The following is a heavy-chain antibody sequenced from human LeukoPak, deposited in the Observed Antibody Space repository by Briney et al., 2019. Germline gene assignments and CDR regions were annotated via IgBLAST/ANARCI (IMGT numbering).Heavy chain of an antibody. CDR3: ASPPLEDY. CDR1: GFTFSSYA. V-gene: IGHV3-30-3*01. J-gene: IGHJ4*02. Sequence: PGRSLRLSCAASGFTFSSYAMHWVRQAPGKGLEWVAVISYDGSNKYYADSVKGRFTISRDNSKNTLYLQMNSLRAEDTAVYYCASPPLEDYWGQGTLVTVSS. CDR2: ISYDGSNK.